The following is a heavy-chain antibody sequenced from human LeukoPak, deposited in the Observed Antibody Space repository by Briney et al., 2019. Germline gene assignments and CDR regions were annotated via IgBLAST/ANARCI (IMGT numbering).Heavy chain of an antibody. J-gene: IGHJ4*02. Sequence: GGSLRLSCAASGFTVSSNYMIWVRQAPGKGLEWVSVVYTGGTTYYTDSVKGRFTISRDSSKNTLYLQVNTLRAEDTAVYYCARGATGAGYYFDYWGQGTLVTVSS. V-gene: IGHV3-66*01. D-gene: IGHD1-1*01. CDR1: GFTVSSNY. CDR3: ARGATGAGYYFDY. CDR2: VYTGGTT.